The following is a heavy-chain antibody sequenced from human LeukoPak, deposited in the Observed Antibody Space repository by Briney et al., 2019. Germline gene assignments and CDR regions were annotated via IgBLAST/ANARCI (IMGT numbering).Heavy chain of an antibody. D-gene: IGHD3-9*01. CDR1: GYTFTGYY. V-gene: IGHV1-2*02. Sequence: ASVKVSCKASGYTFTGYYMHWVRQAPGQGLEWMGWINPNSGGTNFAQKFQGRVTMTRDTSISTAYMELSRLRSDDTAVYYCARDLGLRYFDWFEPRDPFDPWGQGTLVTVSS. J-gene: IGHJ5*02. CDR3: ARDLGLRYFDWFEPRDPFDP. CDR2: INPNSGGT.